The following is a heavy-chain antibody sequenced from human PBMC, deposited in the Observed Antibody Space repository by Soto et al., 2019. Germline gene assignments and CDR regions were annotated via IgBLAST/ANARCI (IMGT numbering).Heavy chain of an antibody. D-gene: IGHD3-3*01. CDR2: ISFDGSNK. CDR1: GFTFSNYA. V-gene: IGHV3-30*18. J-gene: IGHJ3*01. Sequence: SLRLSCAASGFTFSNYAMHWVRQAPGKGPEWVAVISFDGSNKFYADSVKGRFTLSRDNSKNTVSLQMNSLRAEDTAIYYCAKEHYETPTAFDVWGQGTMVTVSS. CDR3: AKEHYETPTAFDV.